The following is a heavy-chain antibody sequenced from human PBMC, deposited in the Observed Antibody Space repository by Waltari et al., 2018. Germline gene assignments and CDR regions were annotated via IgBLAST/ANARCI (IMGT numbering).Heavy chain of an antibody. Sequence: QVQLVQSGAEVKKPGASVKVSCKASGYTFTSYGISWVRQAPGQGLEWMGWISAYNGNTNYAQKAQGRVTRTTDTATSTAYMELRSLRSDDTAVDYWARGDIVVVVAAWDYWGQGTLVTVSS. CDR1: GYTFTSYG. CDR3: ARGDIVVVVAAWDY. CDR2: ISAYNGNT. D-gene: IGHD2-15*01. J-gene: IGHJ4*02. V-gene: IGHV1-18*01.